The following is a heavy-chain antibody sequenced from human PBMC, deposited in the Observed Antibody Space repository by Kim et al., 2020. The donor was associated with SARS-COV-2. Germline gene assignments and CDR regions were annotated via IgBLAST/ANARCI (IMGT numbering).Heavy chain of an antibody. J-gene: IGHJ6*02. V-gene: IGHV1-3*01. CDR3: ARDPVAVAGTNYGMDV. D-gene: IGHD6-19*01. Sequence: KFQGRVTITRDTSASTAYMGLSSLRSEDTAVYYCARDPVAVAGTNYGMDVWGQGTTVTVSS.